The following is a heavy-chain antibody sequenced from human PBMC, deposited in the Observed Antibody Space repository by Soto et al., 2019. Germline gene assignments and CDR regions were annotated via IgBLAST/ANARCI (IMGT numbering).Heavy chain of an antibody. D-gene: IGHD5-12*01. CDR1: GYIFVNYG. Sequence: QVQLVQSGDEVKKPGASVKVSCKASGYIFVNYGIAWVRQAPGQGLEWMGWISPYTGNTHSATKVQGRLTMTTDTSTSTAYMDLGSLTSDDTAVYYCVMVDNFITPTPQDVWGQGTTVTVSS. V-gene: IGHV1-18*01. CDR3: VMVDNFITPTPQDV. J-gene: IGHJ6*02. CDR2: ISPYTGNT.